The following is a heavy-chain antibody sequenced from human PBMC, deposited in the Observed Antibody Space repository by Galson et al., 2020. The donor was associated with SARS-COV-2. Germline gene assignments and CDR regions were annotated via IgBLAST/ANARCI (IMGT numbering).Heavy chain of an antibody. J-gene: IGHJ4*02. V-gene: IGHV4-39*07. CDR2: IYFTGRT. D-gene: IGHD3-16*01. CDR1: PGFISSSSYY. Sequence: ASETLSLTFSVSPGFISSSSYYWGWIRQTPGKGLEWIGSIYFTGRTFYNPSLESRVTISIDTSKNQFSLRLSSVTAADSAVYFCARKTSTYDYWGQGTLVTVSS. CDR3: ARKTSTYDY.